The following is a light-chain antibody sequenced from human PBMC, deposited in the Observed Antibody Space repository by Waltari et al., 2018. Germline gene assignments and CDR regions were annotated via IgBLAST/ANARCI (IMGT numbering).Light chain of an antibody. J-gene: IGKJ1*01. V-gene: IGKV3-20*01. CDR2: DAS. CDR1: RSVRGF. CDR3: QKYGSLPAT. Sequence: SVRAGRSVRGFLAVDQQKPGQAPRTLIYDASSRATGIPDMFSGSGCGTDFSLTISRLEPEDFAVYYCQKYGSLPATFGQGTKVEIK.